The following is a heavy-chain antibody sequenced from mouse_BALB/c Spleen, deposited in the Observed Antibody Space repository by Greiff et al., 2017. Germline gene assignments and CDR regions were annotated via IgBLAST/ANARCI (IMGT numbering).Heavy chain of an antibody. J-gene: IGHJ2*01. CDR3: ARSHYYGSSYSY. CDR2: IDPANGNT. D-gene: IGHD1-1*01. CDR1: GFNIKDTY. V-gene: IGHV14-3*02. Sequence: LVESGAELVKPGASVKLSCTASGFNIKDTYMHWVKQRPEQGLEWIGRIDPANGNTKYDPKFQGKATITADTSSNTAYLQLSSLTSEDTAVYYCARSHYYGSSYSYWGQGTTLTVSS.